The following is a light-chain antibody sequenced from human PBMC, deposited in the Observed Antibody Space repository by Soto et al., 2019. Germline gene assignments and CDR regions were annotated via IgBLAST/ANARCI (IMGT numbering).Light chain of an antibody. J-gene: IGLJ3*02. CDR1: STDFVSYNR. V-gene: IGLV2-18*01. Sequence: QSVLTQPPSVSGSPGQSVTISCTGTSTDFVSYNRVSWYQQPPGTAPKLMIYEVSKRPSGVPDRFSGSKSGNTASLTISGLQAADEADYYCSLYTSSSSLVFGGGTKLTVL. CDR2: EVS. CDR3: SLYTSSSSLV.